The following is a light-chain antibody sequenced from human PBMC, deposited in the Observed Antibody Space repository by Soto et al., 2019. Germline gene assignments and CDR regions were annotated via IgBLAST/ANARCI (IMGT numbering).Light chain of an antibody. CDR1: SSDVGGYNY. CDR2: DVS. J-gene: IGLJ2*01. CDR3: SSYTSSSTLVV. Sequence: QSVLTQPASVSGSPGQSITISCAGTSSDVGGYNYVSWYQHHPGKAPKLMIYDVSNRPSGVSNRFSGSKSGSTASLTISGLQAADEADYWCSSYTSSSTLVVFGGGTQLTVL. V-gene: IGLV2-14*03.